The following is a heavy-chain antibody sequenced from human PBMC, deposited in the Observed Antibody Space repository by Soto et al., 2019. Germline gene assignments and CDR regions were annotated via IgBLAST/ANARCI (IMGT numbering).Heavy chain of an antibody. CDR3: AVTMTNYYYYGMDV. J-gene: IGHJ6*02. CDR1: GGTFSSYA. Sequence: QVQLVQSGAEVKKPGSSVKVSCKASGGTFSSYAISWVRQAPGQGLEWMGGIIPIFGTADYAQKFQGRVTITAGESTSTAYMELSSLRSEATAVYYCAVTMTNYYYYGMDVCGQGTTVTVSS. CDR2: IIPIFGTA. D-gene: IGHD3-22*01. V-gene: IGHV1-69*12.